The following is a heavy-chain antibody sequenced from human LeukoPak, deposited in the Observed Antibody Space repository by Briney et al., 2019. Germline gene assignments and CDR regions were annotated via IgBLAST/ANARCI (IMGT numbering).Heavy chain of an antibody. Sequence: SVKVSCKASGGTFSSYAISWVRQAPGQGLEWMGGIIPIFGTANYAQKFQGRVTITADESTSTAYMELSSLRSEDTAVHYCAREYSGSYPGPFDYWGQGTLVTVSS. CDR3: AREYSGSYPGPFDY. CDR1: GGTFSSYA. D-gene: IGHD1-26*01. V-gene: IGHV1-69*13. CDR2: IIPIFGTA. J-gene: IGHJ4*02.